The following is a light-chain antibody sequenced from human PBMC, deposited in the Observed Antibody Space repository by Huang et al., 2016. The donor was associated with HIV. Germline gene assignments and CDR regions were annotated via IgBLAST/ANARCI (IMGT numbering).Light chain of an antibody. CDR3: QQYNNWPFT. CDR1: QSVSSK. CDR2: GAS. V-gene: IGKV3-15*01. Sequence: ERVMTQSPVTLSVSPGERATLPCRASQSVSSKLAWYQQKPGQAPRLLIYGASTRATGIPARFSGSGSGTEFTLTISSLQSEDFAVYYCQQYNNWPFTFGPGTRVDIK. J-gene: IGKJ3*01.